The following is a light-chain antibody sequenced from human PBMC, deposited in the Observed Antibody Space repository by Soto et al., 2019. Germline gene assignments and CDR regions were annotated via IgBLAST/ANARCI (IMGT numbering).Light chain of an antibody. CDR1: QSISSW. CDR3: QQLNSYRHT. Sequence: DIQMTQSPSTLSASVGDRVTITYRASQSISSWLAWYQQKPGKAPKLLFYDASTLETGLPSRFSGSAPGTGFTLTVSGLQSDDCATNYCQQLNSYRHTFGKGTKLQI. J-gene: IGKJ2*01. CDR2: DAS. V-gene: IGKV1-5*01.